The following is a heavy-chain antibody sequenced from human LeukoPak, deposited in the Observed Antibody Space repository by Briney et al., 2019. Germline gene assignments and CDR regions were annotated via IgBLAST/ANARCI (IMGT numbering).Heavy chain of an antibody. Sequence: ASVKVSCKASGYTFTSYDINWVRQATGQGLEWMGWMNPNSGNTCYAQRFQGRVTMTRNTSISTAYMELSSLRSEDTAVYYCARGGTSGSYRDAFDIWGQGTMVTVSS. V-gene: IGHV1-8*01. D-gene: IGHD1-26*01. CDR1: GYTFTSYD. CDR3: ARGGTSGSYRDAFDI. CDR2: MNPNSGNT. J-gene: IGHJ3*02.